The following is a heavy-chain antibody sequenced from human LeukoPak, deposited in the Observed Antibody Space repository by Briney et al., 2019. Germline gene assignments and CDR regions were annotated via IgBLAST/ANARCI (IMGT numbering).Heavy chain of an antibody. J-gene: IGHJ4*02. V-gene: IGHV3-64D*06. CDR3: VTQSSAGAQV. CDR1: GFTFSSYA. D-gene: IGHD1-26*01. Sequence: PGGSLRLSCSVSGFTFSSYAMLWVRQAPGKGLEYVSAINNNGGSTYYTDSVKGRFTISRDNSKNTLYFQMSSLRAEDTAVYYCVTQSSAGAQVWGQGTLVTVSS. CDR2: INNNGGST.